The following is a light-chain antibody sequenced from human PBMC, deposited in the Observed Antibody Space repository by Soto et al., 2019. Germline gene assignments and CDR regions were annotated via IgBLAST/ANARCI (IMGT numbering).Light chain of an antibody. CDR3: SSYTSSLYV. CDR1: SSDVGGYNY. Sequence: QSVLTQPASVSGSPGQSLTISCTGTSSDVGGYNYVSWYQQHPGKAPKLMIYDVSNRPSGVSNRFSGSKSGNTASLTISGLQAEDEADYYCSSYTSSLYVFGTGTKATVL. V-gene: IGLV2-14*01. CDR2: DVS. J-gene: IGLJ1*01.